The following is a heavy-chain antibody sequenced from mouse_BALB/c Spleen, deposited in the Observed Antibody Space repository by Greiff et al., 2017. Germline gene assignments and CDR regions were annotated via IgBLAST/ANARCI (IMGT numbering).Heavy chain of an antibody. V-gene: IGHV14-3*02. CDR1: GFNIKDTY. CDR2: IDPANGNT. J-gene: IGHJ2*01. Sequence: VQLQQYGAELVKPGASVKLSCTASGFNIKDTYMHWVKQRPEQGLEWIGRIDPANGNTKYDPKFQGKATITADTSSNTAYLQLSSLTSEDTAVYYCARSNYFDYWGQGTTLTVSS. CDR3: ARSNYFDY.